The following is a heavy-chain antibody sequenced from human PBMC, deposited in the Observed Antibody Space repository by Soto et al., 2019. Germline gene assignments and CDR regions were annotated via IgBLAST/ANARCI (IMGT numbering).Heavy chain of an antibody. CDR3: ARDPAVADPYDMDV. D-gene: IGHD6-19*01. Sequence: QVQLVQSGAEVKKPGASVKVSCKASGYTFTSYAMHWVRQAPGQRLEWMGWINAGNGNTKYSQKFQGRVTITRDTSASTAYMELSSLRSEDTAVYYCARDPAVADPYDMDVWGQGTTVTVSS. CDR2: INAGNGNT. CDR1: GYTFTSYA. J-gene: IGHJ6*02. V-gene: IGHV1-3*01.